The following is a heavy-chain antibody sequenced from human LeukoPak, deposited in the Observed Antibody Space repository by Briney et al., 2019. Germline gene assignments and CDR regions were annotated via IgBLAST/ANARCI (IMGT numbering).Heavy chain of an antibody. J-gene: IGHJ4*02. D-gene: IGHD6-13*01. CDR3: AWVYSSCWSRSYFDY. CDR1: GFSFSDHY. CDR2: TRNKANGYTT. Sequence: PGGSLRLSCAASGFSFSDHYMDWVRNAPGQGLEWVGRTRNKANGYTTQYAASVKGRFIISRDDSKNSLYLQMNSLKAEDTAVYYCAWVYSSCWSRSYFDYWGRGRRVTVSS. V-gene: IGHV3-72*01.